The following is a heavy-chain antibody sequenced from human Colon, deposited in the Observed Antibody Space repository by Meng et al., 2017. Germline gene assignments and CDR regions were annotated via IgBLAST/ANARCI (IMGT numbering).Heavy chain of an antibody. D-gene: IGHD3-3*01. CDR1: GFTFSSYA. CDR2: ISGSGGST. CDR3: AKEAVEDSKLRGTYYDFWSGYYGVNYYYYYGMDV. J-gene: IGHJ6*02. Sequence: GGSLRLSCAVSGFTFSSYAMSWVRQAPGKGLEWVSAISGSGGSTYYADSVKGRFTISRDNSKNTLYLQMNSLRAEDTAVYYCAKEAVEDSKLRGTYYDFWSGYYGVNYYYYYGMDVWGQGTTVTVSS. V-gene: IGHV3-23*01.